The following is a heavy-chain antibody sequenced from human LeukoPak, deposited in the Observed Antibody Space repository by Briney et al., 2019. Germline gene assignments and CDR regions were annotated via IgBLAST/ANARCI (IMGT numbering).Heavy chain of an antibody. CDR3: ARDQVQLARYYYYMDV. CDR1: GYTFTGYY. Sequence: GASVKVSCKASGYTFTGYYMHWVRQAPGQGLEWMGIINPSGGSTSYAQKFQGRVTMTRDTSTSTVYMELSSLRAEDTAVYYCARDQVQLARYYYYMDVWGKGTTVTVSS. CDR2: INPSGGST. J-gene: IGHJ6*03. V-gene: IGHV1-46*01. D-gene: IGHD6-13*01.